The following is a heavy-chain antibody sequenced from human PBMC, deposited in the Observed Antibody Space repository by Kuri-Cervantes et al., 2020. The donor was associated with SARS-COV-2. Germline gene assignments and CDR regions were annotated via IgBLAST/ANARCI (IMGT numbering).Heavy chain of an antibody. CDR2: IYHSGST. CDR1: DGSISNYY. V-gene: IGHV4-59*01. CDR3: VRTEGVVDNYYFDY. J-gene: IGHJ4*02. Sequence: SETLSLTCTVSDGSISNYYWSWIRQPPGKGLEWIGYIYHSGSTNYNPSLNSRVTISIDTSKNQFSLNVSSMTAADTAVYYCVRTEGVVDNYYFDYWGQGTLVTVSS. D-gene: IGHD3-16*02.